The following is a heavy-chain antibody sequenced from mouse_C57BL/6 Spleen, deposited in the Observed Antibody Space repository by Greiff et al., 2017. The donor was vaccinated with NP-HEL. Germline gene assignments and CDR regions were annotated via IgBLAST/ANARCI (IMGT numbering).Heavy chain of an antibody. Sequence: EVKLMESGGGLVQPGGSLKLSCAASGFTFSDYYMYWVRQTPEKRLEWVAYISNGGGSTYYPDTVKGRFTISRDNAKNTLYLQMSRLKSEDTAMYYCASPYYYGNQAWFAYWGQGTLVTVSA. D-gene: IGHD1-1*01. CDR1: GFTFSDYY. V-gene: IGHV5-12*01. CDR2: ISNGGGST. CDR3: ASPYYYGNQAWFAY. J-gene: IGHJ3*01.